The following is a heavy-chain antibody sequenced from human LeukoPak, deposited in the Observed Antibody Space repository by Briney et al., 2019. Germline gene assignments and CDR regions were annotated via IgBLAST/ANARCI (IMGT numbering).Heavy chain of an antibody. J-gene: IGHJ4*02. CDR3: ARDVPSGSYPTCFDY. V-gene: IGHV4-34*01. Sequence: SETLSLTCAVYGGSFSGYYWSWIRQPPGKGLEWIGEINHSGSTNYNPSLKSRVTISVDTSKNQFSLKLSSVTAADTALYYCARDVPSGSYPTCFDYWGQGTLVTVSS. CDR1: GGSFSGYY. D-gene: IGHD1-26*01. CDR2: INHSGST.